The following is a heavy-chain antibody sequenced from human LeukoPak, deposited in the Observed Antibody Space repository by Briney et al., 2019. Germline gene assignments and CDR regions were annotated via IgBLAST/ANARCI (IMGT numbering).Heavy chain of an antibody. CDR2: ISGRGDTI. V-gene: IGHV3-23*01. D-gene: IGHD5-24*01. CDR3: AKATLATTYFDS. CDR1: GFTFSTYA. Sequence: GSLRLSCAASGFTFSTYAMSWVRQAPGMGLEWVSAISGRGDTIFYADSVKGRFTVSRDNSKNTLYLQVNSLRAEDTAVYYCAKATLATTYFDSWGQGTLVTVSS. J-gene: IGHJ4*02.